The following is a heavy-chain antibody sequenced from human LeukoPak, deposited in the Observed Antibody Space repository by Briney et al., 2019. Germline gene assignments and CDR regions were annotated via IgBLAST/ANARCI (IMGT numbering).Heavy chain of an antibody. D-gene: IGHD5-12*01. V-gene: IGHV1-18*01. J-gene: IGHJ3*02. CDR3: ARQSRYTAYDRENDVFDS. CDR2: ISAYNCNV. CDR1: GYTFTNYR. Sequence: GGSVRDSCKASGYTFTNYRISWVRQAPGRGLEWVAWISAYNCNVNYEQKVQGRLTITTAKSTSTAYMELRSRISDDTAVYYCARQSRYTAYDRENDVFDSWGEGTMVTVSS.